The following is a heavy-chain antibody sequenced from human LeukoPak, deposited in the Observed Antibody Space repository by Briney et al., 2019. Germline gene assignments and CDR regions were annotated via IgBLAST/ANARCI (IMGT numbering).Heavy chain of an antibody. CDR2: IYSGGST. Sequence: GGSLRLSCAASGFTVSNNYMSWVRQAPGKGLEWVSVIYSGGSTYYADSVKGRFTISRDNSKNTLYLQMNSLRAEDTAVYYCARSEGWGNQLLPLFDYWGQGTLVTVSS. V-gene: IGHV3-66*01. CDR3: ARSEGWGNQLLPLFDY. J-gene: IGHJ4*02. CDR1: GFTVSNNY. D-gene: IGHD2-2*01.